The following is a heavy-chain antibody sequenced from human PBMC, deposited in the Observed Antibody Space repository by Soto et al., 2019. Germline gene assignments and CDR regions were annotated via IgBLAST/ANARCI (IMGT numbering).Heavy chain of an antibody. CDR3: GKVLVGATGHTDSDS. CDR1: GGSIYRSGYY. CDR2: IDYNGVT. J-gene: IGHJ4*02. D-gene: IGHD2-15*01. V-gene: IGHV4-39*01. Sequence: SETLSLTCTVSGGSIYRSGYYWGWIRQPPGRGLEWFGNIDYNGVTYSNPSLKSRVTISRDTSKNQFSLKLTPVTAADTALYYCGKVLVGATGHTDSDSWGPGTLVTVSS.